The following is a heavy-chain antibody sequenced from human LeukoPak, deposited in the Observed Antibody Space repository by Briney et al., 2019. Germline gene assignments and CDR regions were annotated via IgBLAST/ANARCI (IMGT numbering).Heavy chain of an antibody. CDR3: ARRRYNWNAIDY. CDR1: GFTLSSYT. D-gene: IGHD1-20*01. J-gene: IGHJ4*02. V-gene: IGHV3-21*04. Sequence: GGSLRLSCAASGFTLSSYTMNWVRQAPGKGLEWVSTSSSNSTYIYYADSVKGRFTISRDNAKNSLYLQMNSLRAEDTAVYYCARRRYNWNAIDYWGQGTLVTVSS. CDR2: SSSNSTYI.